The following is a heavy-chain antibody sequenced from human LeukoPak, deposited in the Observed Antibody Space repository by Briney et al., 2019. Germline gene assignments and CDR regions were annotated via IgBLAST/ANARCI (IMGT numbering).Heavy chain of an antibody. CDR1: GGSISTNY. CDR2: VYYSGST. V-gene: IGHV4-59*01. D-gene: IGHD3-10*01. J-gene: IGHJ4*02. CDR3: ARDGSGRYYFDY. Sequence: SETLSLTCTVSGGSISTNYWSWIRQPPGKGLEWIGYVYYSGSTNYKPSLKSRVTISVDTSNNQFSLKLTSVTAADTAVYYCARDGSGRYYFDYWGQGTLVTVSS.